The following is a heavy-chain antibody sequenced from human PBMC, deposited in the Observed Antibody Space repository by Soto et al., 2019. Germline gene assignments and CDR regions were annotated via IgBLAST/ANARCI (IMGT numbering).Heavy chain of an antibody. D-gene: IGHD1-26*01. CDR2: ISAYNANT. Sequence: ASVKVSCKASGHTLPNFGLSWVRQAPGQGLEWMGCISAYNANTNYAQKFQGRVTMTTDTSTSTAFMELRGLRSDDTAVYYCARENSGSYHRHFDYWGQGTLVTVSS. J-gene: IGHJ4*01. CDR3: ARENSGSYHRHFDY. CDR1: GHTLPNFG. V-gene: IGHV1-18*01.